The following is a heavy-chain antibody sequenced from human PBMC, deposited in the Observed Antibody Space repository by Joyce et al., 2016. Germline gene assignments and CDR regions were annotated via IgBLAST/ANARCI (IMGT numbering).Heavy chain of an antibody. V-gene: IGHV5-10-1*03. CDR2: IAPRDSYT. D-gene: IGHD3-10*02. Sequence: EVQLVQSGAEVKKPGESLRISCKGSGYSFTSHWISWVRQMPGKGLGWMGRIAPRDSYTDYSPSFEGHVTISVDKTISAAYLQWSSLRASDTAIYYCARHVTDWFDPWGQGTLVTVSS. J-gene: IGHJ5*02. CDR3: ARHVTDWFDP. CDR1: GYSFTSHW.